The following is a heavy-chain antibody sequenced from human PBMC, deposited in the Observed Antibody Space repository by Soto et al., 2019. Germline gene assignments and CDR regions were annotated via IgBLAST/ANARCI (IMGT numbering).Heavy chain of an antibody. Sequence: SETLSLTCTVSGGSISSSSYYWGWIRQPPGKGLEWIGSIYYSGSTYYNPSLKSRVTISVDTSKNQFSLKLSSVTAADTAVYYCAREWSGSSFGYYYYGMDVWGQGTTVTVSS. CDR2: IYYSGST. CDR3: AREWSGSSFGYYYYGMDV. CDR1: GGSISSSSYY. D-gene: IGHD6-13*01. V-gene: IGHV4-39*02. J-gene: IGHJ6*02.